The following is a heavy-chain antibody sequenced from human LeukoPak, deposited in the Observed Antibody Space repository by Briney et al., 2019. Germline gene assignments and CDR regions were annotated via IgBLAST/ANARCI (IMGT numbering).Heavy chain of an antibody. V-gene: IGHV3-21*01. J-gene: IGHJ6*03. CDR1: GFTFSSYS. D-gene: IGHD4-11*01. Sequence: PGGSLRLSCAASGFTFSSYSLNWVRQAPGKGLEWVSSISSSSSYIYYADSVKDRFTISRDNAKNSLYLQMNSLRAEDTAVYYCARSNGNYYYYYMDVWGKGTTVTVSS. CDR2: ISSSSSYI. CDR3: ARSNGNYYYYYMDV.